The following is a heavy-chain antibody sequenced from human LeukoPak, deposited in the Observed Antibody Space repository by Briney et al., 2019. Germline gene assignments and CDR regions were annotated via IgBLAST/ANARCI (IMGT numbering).Heavy chain of an antibody. CDR1: GGSCSGYY. CDR3: ARLYYDFWSGYYKYFDY. Sequence: PSETLSLTCAVYGGSCSGYYWSWIRQPPGKGLEWIGEINDSGSTNYNPSLKSRVTISVDTSKNQFSLKLSSVTAADTAVYYCARLYYDFWSGYYKYFDYWGQGTLVTVSS. CDR2: INDSGST. V-gene: IGHV4-34*01. J-gene: IGHJ4*02. D-gene: IGHD3-3*01.